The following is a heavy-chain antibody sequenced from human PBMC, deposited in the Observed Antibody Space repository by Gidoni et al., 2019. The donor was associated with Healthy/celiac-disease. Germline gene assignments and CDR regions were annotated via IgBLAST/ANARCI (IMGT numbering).Heavy chain of an antibody. D-gene: IGHD2-8*01. CDR3: ARDHILYSPIFSGWFDP. Sequence: QVQLQESGPGLVKPSETLSLTCTVSGGSISSYYWSWIRQPAGKGLEWIGRIYTSGSTNYNPSLKSRVTMSVDTSKNQFSLKLSSVTAADTAVYYCARDHILYSPIFSGWFDPWGQGTLVTVSS. CDR2: IYTSGST. J-gene: IGHJ5*02. CDR1: GGSISSYY. V-gene: IGHV4-4*07.